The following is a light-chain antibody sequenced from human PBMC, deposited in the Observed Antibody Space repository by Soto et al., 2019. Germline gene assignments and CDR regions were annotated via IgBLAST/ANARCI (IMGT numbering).Light chain of an antibody. Sequence: VLTQSPDTLSLSPGERATLSCRASQSVNIHLAWYQQKPGQAPRLLIYGASARATGIPAKFSGSGSGTEFTLTISSLQSEDFAVYYCQQYNKWPRTFGQGTKVDIK. CDR2: GAS. CDR3: QQYNKWPRT. V-gene: IGKV3D-15*01. CDR1: QSVNIH. J-gene: IGKJ1*01.